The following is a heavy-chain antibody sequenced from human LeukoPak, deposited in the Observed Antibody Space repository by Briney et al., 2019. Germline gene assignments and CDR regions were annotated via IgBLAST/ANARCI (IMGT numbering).Heavy chain of an antibody. CDR1: GGSISGGGYY. CDR3: AREPDFGVVILTFDI. Sequence: SETLSLTCTVSGGSISGGGYYWSWIRQHPGKGLEWIGYIYDSGSTNYNPSLKSRVTISLDTSKSQFSLKLTSVTAADTAVYYCAREPDFGVVILTFDIWGQGTMVTVSS. CDR2: IYDSGST. D-gene: IGHD3-3*01. V-gene: IGHV4-31*03. J-gene: IGHJ3*02.